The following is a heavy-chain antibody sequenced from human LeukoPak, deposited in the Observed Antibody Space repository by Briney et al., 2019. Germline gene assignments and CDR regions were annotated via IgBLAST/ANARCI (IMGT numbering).Heavy chain of an antibody. CDR1: GFTFSTHAM. CDR2: ISQSART. J-gene: IGHJ1*01. V-gene: IGHV4-4*02. Sequence: PGGSLRLSCAASGFTFSTHAMNWVRQPPGKGLEWIGEISQSARTNYNPSLKSRVTMSIDKSRNQFSLRMTSVTAADTAVYYCAGVRLGNTGLSEYFEHWGQGTLVTVS. CDR3: AGVRLGNTGLSEYFEH. D-gene: IGHD3-16*01.